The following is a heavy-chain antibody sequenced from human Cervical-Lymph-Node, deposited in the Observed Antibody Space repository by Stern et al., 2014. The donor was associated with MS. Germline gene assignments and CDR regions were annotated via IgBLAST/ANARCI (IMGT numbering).Heavy chain of an antibody. CDR3: ARGDTGDFDF. D-gene: IGHD7-27*01. CDR1: GFTFSSYT. CDR2: ISSSSRYI. J-gene: IGHJ4*02. V-gene: IGHV3-21*01. Sequence: VQLVESGGGLVKPGGSLRLSCAASGFTFSSYTMNWVRQAPGQGLEWVSSISSSSRYIYYADSEKGRFTISRDNAKNTLFLQMNSLRAEDTAMYFCARGDTGDFDFWGQGTLVTVSS.